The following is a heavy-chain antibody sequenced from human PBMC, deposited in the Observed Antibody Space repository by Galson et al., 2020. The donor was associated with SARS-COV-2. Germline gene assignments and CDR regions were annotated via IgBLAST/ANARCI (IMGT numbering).Heavy chain of an antibody. J-gene: IGHJ5*02. D-gene: IGHD3-22*01. CDR1: GGSISSSSYY. Sequence: SETLSLTCTVSGGSISSSSYYWGWIRQPPGKGLEWIGSIYYSGSTYYNPSLKSRVTISVDTSKNQFSLKLSSVTAADTAVYYCAGSRLIYDSSSYYLVVTINWFDPWGQGTLVTVSS. CDR2: IYYSGST. V-gene: IGHV4-39*01. CDR3: AGSRLIYDSSSYYLVVTINWFDP.